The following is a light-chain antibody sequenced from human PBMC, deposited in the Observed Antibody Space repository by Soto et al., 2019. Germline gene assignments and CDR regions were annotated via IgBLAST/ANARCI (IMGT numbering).Light chain of an antibody. CDR3: QQYYITPLT. J-gene: IGKJ4*01. V-gene: IGKV4-1*01. CDR2: WAA. Sequence: IVMTQAPDSLAVSLGERATINCKSSQSVLYSSNNKNYLAWYQQKPGQPPKLLIYWAATRESGVPDRFSGSGSGTDFTLTINSLQAQDLAVYYCQQYYITPLTSVLGTKLDIX. CDR1: QSVLYSSNNKNY.